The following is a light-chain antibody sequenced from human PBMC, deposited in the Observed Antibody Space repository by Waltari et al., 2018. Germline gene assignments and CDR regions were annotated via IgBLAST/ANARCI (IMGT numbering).Light chain of an antibody. CDR3: QQYDNLPLT. CDR2: DAS. Sequence: DFQMTQSPSSLSASVGDRVTITCQASQDISNYLNWYQQKPGKAPKLLIYDASNFETGVPSRFSGSGSVTDFTFTISSLQPEDIATYYCQQYDNLPLTFGPGTKVNIK. J-gene: IGKJ3*01. CDR1: QDISNY. V-gene: IGKV1-33*01.